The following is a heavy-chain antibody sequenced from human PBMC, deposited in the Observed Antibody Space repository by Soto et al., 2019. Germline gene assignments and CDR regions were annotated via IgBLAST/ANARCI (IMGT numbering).Heavy chain of an antibody. J-gene: IGHJ4*02. Sequence: QVQLVESGGGVVQPGRSLRLSCAASGFTLSSYGMHWVRQAPGKGLEWVAVIWYDGDKKYYADSVKVRFTISRDESKNTVYLHMSSLRGEDTGVYYCARGSAGLESVVVVPAIDFYSFDTWGQGTLVSVSS. D-gene: IGHD2-2*03. V-gene: IGHV3-33*01. CDR2: IWYDGDKK. CDR1: GFTLSSYG. CDR3: ARGSAGLESVVVVPAIDFYSFDT.